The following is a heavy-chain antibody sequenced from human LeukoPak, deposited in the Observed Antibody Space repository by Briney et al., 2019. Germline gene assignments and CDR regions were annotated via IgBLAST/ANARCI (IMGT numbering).Heavy chain of an antibody. CDR3: ARGPSRDYGSGSSWFDP. J-gene: IGHJ5*02. Sequence: ASVKGSCKASGDTFSAYDINWVRQVTGQGREWRGCRNANSGNTGYAQNIQGRVTMTRNTSINTAYMELSSLRSEDTAVYYCARGPSRDYGSGSSWFDPWGQGTLVTVSS. V-gene: IGHV1-8*01. CDR2: RNANSGNT. D-gene: IGHD3-10*01. CDR1: GDTFSAYD.